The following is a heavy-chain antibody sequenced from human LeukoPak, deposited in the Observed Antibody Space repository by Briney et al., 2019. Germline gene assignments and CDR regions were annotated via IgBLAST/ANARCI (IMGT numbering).Heavy chain of an antibody. CDR2: INPNRGGT. Sequence: ASVKVSCKASGYTFTGYYMHWVRQAPGQGLEWMGWINPNRGGTNYAQKFQGRVTMTRDTSISTAYMELSRLRSDDTAVYYCARDQSAVAGTSDYWGKGTLVTVSS. CDR1: GYTFTGYY. CDR3: ARDQSAVAGTSDY. D-gene: IGHD6-19*01. J-gene: IGHJ4*02. V-gene: IGHV1-2*02.